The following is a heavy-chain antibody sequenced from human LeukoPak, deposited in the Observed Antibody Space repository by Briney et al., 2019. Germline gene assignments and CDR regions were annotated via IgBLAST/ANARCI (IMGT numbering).Heavy chain of an antibody. Sequence: PGGSLRLSCAASGFTFSSYSMNWVRQAPGKGLEWVSSISSSSSYIYYADSVKGRFTISRDNAKNSLYLQMNSLRAEDTAVYYCARVTEGSTVTTYYYYYYMDVWGKGTTVTVSS. CDR1: GFTFSSYS. V-gene: IGHV3-21*01. CDR3: ARVTEGSTVTTYYYYYYMDV. CDR2: ISSSSSYI. J-gene: IGHJ6*03. D-gene: IGHD4-17*01.